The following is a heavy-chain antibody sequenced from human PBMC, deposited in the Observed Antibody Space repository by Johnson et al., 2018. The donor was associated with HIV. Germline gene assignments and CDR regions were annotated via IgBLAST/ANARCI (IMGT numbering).Heavy chain of an antibody. CDR3: AREGVGDAFDI. J-gene: IGHJ3*02. CDR1: GFSFNNYA. Sequence: QVQLVESGGGLVQPGGSLRLSCAASGFSFNNYAMHWVRQAPGKGLEWVDVMGSDGSNKYYADSVKGRLTVSRDNSKHTLDLQMNSLRAEYTALDYYAREGVGDAFDIWGQGTMVTVSS. V-gene: IGHV3-30*04. D-gene: IGHD1-26*01. CDR2: MGSDGSNK.